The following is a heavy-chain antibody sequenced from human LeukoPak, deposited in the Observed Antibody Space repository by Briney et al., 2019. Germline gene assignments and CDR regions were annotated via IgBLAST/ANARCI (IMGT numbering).Heavy chain of an antibody. CDR2: ISSNSRTI. V-gene: IGHV3-48*01. Sequence: PGGSLRLSCAASAFTFSTYSMNWVRQAPGKGLEWVSYISSNSRTIYNADSVKGRFTISRDNAKDSLYLQMNSLRVEDTAVYYCAWMTTVTTAAYYYFMDVWGKGTTVTVSS. J-gene: IGHJ6*03. CDR3: AWMTTVTTAAYYYFMDV. D-gene: IGHD4-11*01. CDR1: AFTFSTYS.